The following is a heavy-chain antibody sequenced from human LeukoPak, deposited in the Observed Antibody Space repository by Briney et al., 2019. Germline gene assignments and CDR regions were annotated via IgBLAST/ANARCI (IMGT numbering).Heavy chain of an antibody. J-gene: IGHJ4*02. Sequence: SETLSLTCTVWGGSISSSSYYWGWIRQPPGKGLEWIGSIYYSGSTYYNPSLKSRVTISVDTSKNQFSLKLSSVTAADTAVYYCARRGIAVAGTLDYWGQGTLVTVSS. CDR2: IYYSGST. CDR3: ARRGIAVAGTLDY. CDR1: GGSISSSSYY. D-gene: IGHD6-19*01. V-gene: IGHV4-39*01.